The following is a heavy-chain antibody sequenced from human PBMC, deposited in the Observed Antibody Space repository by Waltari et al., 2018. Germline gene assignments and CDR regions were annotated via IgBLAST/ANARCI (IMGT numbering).Heavy chain of an antibody. CDR2: IKQDGSEK. D-gene: IGHD3-10*01. CDR1: GFPFSSSW. J-gene: IGHJ4*02. CDR3: TRGGSMVRGGSIY. V-gene: IGHV3-7*01. Sequence: EVQLGESGGGLVQPGGSLRLSCAASGFPFSSSWMNWVRQAPGKGLEWVATIKQDGSEKDYVDSVNGRFTISRDNAKNSLFLQMSSLRAEDTAVYYCTRGGSMVRGGSIYWGQGTLVTVSS.